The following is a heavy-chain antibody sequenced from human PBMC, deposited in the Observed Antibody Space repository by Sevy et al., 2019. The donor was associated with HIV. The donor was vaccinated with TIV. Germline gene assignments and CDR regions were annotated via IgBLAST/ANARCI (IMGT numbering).Heavy chain of an antibody. CDR2: ISSRFYI. Sequence: GGSLRLSCAASGFTFSVDSVNWVRQAPGKGREWVSSISSRFYINYAASVKGRFTSSRDNAKHSPYLTRNSLRADDTAVYYCVQEIGAKNHVWGQGTTVTVSS. J-gene: IGHJ6*02. D-gene: IGHD3-22*01. CDR3: VQEIGAKNHV. V-gene: IGHV3-21*01. CDR1: GFTFSVDS.